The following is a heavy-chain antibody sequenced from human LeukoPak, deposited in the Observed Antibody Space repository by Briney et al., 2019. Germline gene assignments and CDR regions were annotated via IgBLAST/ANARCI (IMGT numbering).Heavy chain of an antibody. CDR3: ARDYSSTSNWELEY. Sequence: ASVKVSCKASGYTFIHYFIHWVRQAPGQGLEWMGRINSNTGVTEYTQKFQGRVTMSRDTSITTVYMELSSLTSDDSAVYYCARDYSSTSNWELEYWGQGTLVTVSS. J-gene: IGHJ4*02. CDR1: GYTFIHYF. CDR2: INSNTGVT. V-gene: IGHV1-2*06. D-gene: IGHD7-27*01.